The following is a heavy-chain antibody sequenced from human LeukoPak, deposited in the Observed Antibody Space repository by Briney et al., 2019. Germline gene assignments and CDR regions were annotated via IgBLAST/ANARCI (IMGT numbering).Heavy chain of an antibody. D-gene: IGHD3-10*01. V-gene: IGHV4-4*07. CDR2: IYTSGST. Sequence: SETLSLTCTVSGGSISSYYWSWIRQPAGKGLEWIGRIYTSGSTNYNPSLKSRVTMSVDTSKNQFSLKLSSVTAADTAVYYCATQRGSGSYYTYYYYGMDVWGQGTTVTVSS. CDR1: GGSISSYY. CDR3: ATQRGSGSYYTYYYYGMDV. J-gene: IGHJ6*02.